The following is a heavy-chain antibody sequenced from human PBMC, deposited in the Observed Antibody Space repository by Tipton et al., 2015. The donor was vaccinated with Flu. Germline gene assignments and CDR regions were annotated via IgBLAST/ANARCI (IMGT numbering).Heavy chain of an antibody. CDR1: GDSIRSDYF. D-gene: IGHD4-11*01. CDR3: ARRDFSNYVSDPKNWFDR. J-gene: IGHJ5*02. V-gene: IGHV4-38-2*01. CDR2: IHRSGDT. Sequence: QLVQSGGVVVQPGGSLRLSCAVSGDSIRSDYFWGWIRQPPGKGLEWIATIHRSGDTKYNPSLKSRVTISVDTSKNQFYLEMRSVTAADMAVYYCARRDFSNYVSDPKNWFDRWGQGTLVTVSS.